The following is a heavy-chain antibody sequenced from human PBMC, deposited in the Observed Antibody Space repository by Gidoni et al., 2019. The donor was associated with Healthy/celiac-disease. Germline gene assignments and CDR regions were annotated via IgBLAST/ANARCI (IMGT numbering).Heavy chain of an antibody. J-gene: IGHJ6*02. V-gene: IGHV4-31*03. CDR3: ARVSYGDYYYYYYGMDV. CDR2: IYYSGST. Sequence: QVQLQESGPGLVKPSQTLSLTCTFSGGSIRSGGYSWSWIRQHPGKGLAWIGYIYYSGSTYYNPSLKSRVTISVDTSKNQFSLKLSSVTAADTAVYYCARVSYGDYYYYYYGMDVWGQGTTVTVSS. D-gene: IGHD4-17*01. CDR1: GGSIRSGGYS.